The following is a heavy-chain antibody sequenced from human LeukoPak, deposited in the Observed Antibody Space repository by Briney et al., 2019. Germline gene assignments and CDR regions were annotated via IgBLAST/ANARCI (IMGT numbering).Heavy chain of an antibody. J-gene: IGHJ4*02. CDR2: IWYDGSNK. CDR1: GFTFSDHG. CDR3: ARDRTSRFSDY. V-gene: IGHV3-33*01. Sequence: SGGSLRLSCAASGFTFSDHGMHWVRQAPGKGLEWVAVIWYDGSNKYYADSVKGRFTISRGNSKNMVYLQMNSLRAEDTAVYYCARDRTSRFSDYWGQGSLVTVSS.